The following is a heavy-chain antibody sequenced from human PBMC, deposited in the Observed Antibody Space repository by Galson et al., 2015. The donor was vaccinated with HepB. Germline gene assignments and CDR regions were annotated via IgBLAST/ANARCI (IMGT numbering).Heavy chain of an antibody. V-gene: IGHV3-11*06. CDR2: ISSSSSYT. CDR1: GFTFSDYY. CDR3: ARVLYSHYGDYAIDY. Sequence: SLRLSCAASGFTFSDYYMSWIRQAPGKGLEWVSYISSSSSYTNYTDSVKGRFTISRDNAKNSLYLQMNSLRAEDTAVYYCARVLYSHYGDYAIDYWGQGTLVTVSS. J-gene: IGHJ4*02. D-gene: IGHD4-17*01.